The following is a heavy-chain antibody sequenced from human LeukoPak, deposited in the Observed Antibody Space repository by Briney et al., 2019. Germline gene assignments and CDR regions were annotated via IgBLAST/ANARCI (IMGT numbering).Heavy chain of an antibody. D-gene: IGHD6-19*01. V-gene: IGHV3-30*03. CDR3: ALGRVAGTFDY. CDR1: GFTFSSYG. J-gene: IGHJ4*02. CDR2: ISYDGSNK. Sequence: PGGSLRLSCAASGFTFSSYGMHWVRQAPGKGLEWVAVISYDGSNKYYADSVKGRFTISRDNSKNTLYLQMNSLRAEDTAVYYCALGRVAGTFDYWGQGTLVTVSS.